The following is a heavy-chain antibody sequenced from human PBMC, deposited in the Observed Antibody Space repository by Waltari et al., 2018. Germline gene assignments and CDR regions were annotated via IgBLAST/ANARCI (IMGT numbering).Heavy chain of an antibody. CDR1: GFTVSDTY. Sequence: EVQVVESGGDLIQPGGSLRLSCAASGFTVSDTYMTWVRQAPGKGLDWVATIFVPGNTHYADSVRGRFTSSRDSSRNSVYLQMDNLRAEDTATYYCARVTVVARVSDVFDVWGQGTMITVSS. J-gene: IGHJ3*01. CDR3: ARVTVVARVSDVFDV. V-gene: IGHV3-53*01. CDR2: IFVPGNT. D-gene: IGHD6-6*01.